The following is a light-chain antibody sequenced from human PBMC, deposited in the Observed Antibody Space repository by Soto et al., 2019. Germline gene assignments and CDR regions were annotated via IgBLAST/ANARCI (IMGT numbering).Light chain of an antibody. V-gene: IGKV1-5*01. J-gene: IGKJ1*01. CDR1: QSISSW. CDR3: QQYNSYSPTWT. Sequence: DIQMTQSPTTLSSCLLDIVTITCRASQSISSWLAWYQQKPGKAPKLLIYDASSLESGVPSRFSGSGSGTEFTLTISSLQPDDLATYYCQQYNSYSPTWTFGQGTKVDI. CDR2: DAS.